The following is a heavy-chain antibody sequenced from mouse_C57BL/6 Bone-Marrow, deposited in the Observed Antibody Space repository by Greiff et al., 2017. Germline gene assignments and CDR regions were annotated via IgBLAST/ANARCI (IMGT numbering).Heavy chain of an antibody. CDR2: IDPSDSYT. Sequence: QVQLQQPGAELVRPGTSVKLSCKASGYTFTIYWMHWVKQRPGQGLEWIGVIDPSDSYTNYNQKFKGKATLTVDTSSSTAYMQLSSLTSEDSAVYYCARSEGPWYFDVWGTGTTVTVSS. CDR3: ARSEGPWYFDV. V-gene: IGHV1-59*01. CDR1: GYTFTIYW. D-gene: IGHD3-3*01. J-gene: IGHJ1*03.